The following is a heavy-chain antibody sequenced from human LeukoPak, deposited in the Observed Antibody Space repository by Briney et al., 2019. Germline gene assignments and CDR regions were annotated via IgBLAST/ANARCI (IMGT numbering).Heavy chain of an antibody. V-gene: IGHV3-33*08. CDR1: GFTFSNVW. Sequence: GGSLRLSCVASGFTFSNVWINWVRQAPGKGLEWMAVIWYDGSNKYYADSVKGRFTISRDNSKNTLYLQMNSLRAEDTAVYYCARDEPYYYDSSGYNGMDVWGQGTTVTVSS. D-gene: IGHD3-22*01. CDR3: ARDEPYYYDSSGYNGMDV. CDR2: IWYDGSNK. J-gene: IGHJ6*02.